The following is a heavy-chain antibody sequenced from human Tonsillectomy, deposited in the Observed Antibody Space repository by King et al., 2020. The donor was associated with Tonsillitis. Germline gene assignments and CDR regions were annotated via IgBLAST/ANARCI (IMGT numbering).Heavy chain of an antibody. CDR3: AGGNVLLWSWVITPDWFDP. J-gene: IGHJ5*02. V-gene: IGHV4-38-2*02. Sequence: QLQESGPGLVKPSETLSLTCTVSGYSISSGYYWGWIRQPPGKGLEWIGSIYHSGRTYYNPSLKSRVTISVDTSKNQSSPKLSSVTAADTAVYYCAGGNVLLWSWVITPDWFDPWGQGTLVTVSS. D-gene: IGHD3-10*01. CDR1: GYSISSGYY. CDR2: IYHSGRT.